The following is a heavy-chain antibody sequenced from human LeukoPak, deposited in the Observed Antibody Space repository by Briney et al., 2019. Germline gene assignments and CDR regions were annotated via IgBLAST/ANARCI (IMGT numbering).Heavy chain of an antibody. V-gene: IGHV3-64D*09. D-gene: IGHD5-18*01. CDR2: ISTNGGGT. CDR1: GFTFSTYA. CDR3: VKVDTPMGFDF. J-gene: IGHJ4*02. Sequence: GGSLRLSCSASGFTFSTYAMHWVRQAPGRGLEYVSAISTNGGGTYYADSVKGRFSISRDNSKNTLYLQMSSLRAEDTAVYFCVKVDTPMGFDFWGQGTLVSVSS.